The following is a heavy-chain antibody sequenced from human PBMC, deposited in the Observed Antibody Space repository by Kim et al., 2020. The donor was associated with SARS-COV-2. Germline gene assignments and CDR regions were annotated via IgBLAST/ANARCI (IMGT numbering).Heavy chain of an antibody. J-gene: IGHJ4*02. D-gene: IGHD3-3*01. CDR2: TI. V-gene: IGHV3-48*03. CDR3: ARMGFGVDTY. Sequence: TIYYADSVKGRFTISRDNAKNSLYLQMNSLRAEDTAVYYCARMGFGVDTYWGQGTLVTVSS.